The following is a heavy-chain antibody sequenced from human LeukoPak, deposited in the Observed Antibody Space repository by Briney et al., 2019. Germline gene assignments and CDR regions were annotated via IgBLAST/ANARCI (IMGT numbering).Heavy chain of an antibody. CDR1: GFTFSSYA. Sequence: GGSLRLSCAASGFTFSSYAMSWVRQAPGKGLEWVSAISGSGGSTYYADSVKGRFTIPRDNSKNTLYLQMNSLRAEDTAVYYCAKAQWLVPKVFDYWGQGTLVTVSS. CDR2: ISGSGGST. CDR3: AKAQWLVPKVFDY. D-gene: IGHD6-19*01. J-gene: IGHJ4*02. V-gene: IGHV3-23*01.